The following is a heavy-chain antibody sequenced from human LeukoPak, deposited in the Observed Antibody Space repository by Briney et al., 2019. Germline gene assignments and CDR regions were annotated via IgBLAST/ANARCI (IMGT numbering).Heavy chain of an antibody. Sequence: SETLSLTCTVSGGSISNESYYWGWIRQSPGKGLEWIGAIYYRGTTSYNPSLKSRAIISVDTSKNQFSLNLSSVTAADTAVYYCARRTAIPYKYFDSWGQGTLVTVSS. D-gene: IGHD3-10*01. CDR2: IYYRGTT. J-gene: IGHJ4*02. V-gene: IGHV4-39*01. CDR1: GGSISNESYY. CDR3: ARRTAIPYKYFDS.